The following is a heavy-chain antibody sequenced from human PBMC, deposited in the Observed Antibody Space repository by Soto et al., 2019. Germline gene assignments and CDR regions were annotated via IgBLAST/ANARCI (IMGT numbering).Heavy chain of an antibody. CDR3: ASGYFDSSDYYVRSAY. D-gene: IGHD3-22*01. CDR2: IYHGGST. Sequence: SETLSLTCAVSGGYISSNNCWTWVRQPPGKGLEWIGEIYHGGSTKYNPSLTSRATISVDKSKNHFSLKVTSVTAADTAVYYCASGYFDSSDYYVRSAYWGPGTLVTVSS. CDR1: GGYISSNNC. J-gene: IGHJ4*02. V-gene: IGHV4-4*02.